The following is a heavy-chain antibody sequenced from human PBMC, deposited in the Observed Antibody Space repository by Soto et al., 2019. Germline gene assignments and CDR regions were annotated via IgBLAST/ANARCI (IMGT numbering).Heavy chain of an antibody. CDR2: IYYSGST. CDR1: GGSISSYY. D-gene: IGHD6-19*01. V-gene: IGHV4-59*08. Sequence: TSETLSLTCTVSGGSISSYYWSWIRQPPGKGLEWIGYIYYSGSTNYNPSLKSRVTISVDTSKNQFSLKLSSVTAADTAVYYCACQGLYSSGYDYWGQGTLVTVAS. CDR3: ACQGLYSSGYDY. J-gene: IGHJ4*02.